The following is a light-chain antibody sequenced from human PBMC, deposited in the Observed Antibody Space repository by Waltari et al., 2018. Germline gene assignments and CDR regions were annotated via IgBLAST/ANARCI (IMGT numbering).Light chain of an antibody. CDR3: ETWDTSLSAWV. V-gene: IGLV1-51*01. CDR1: SPTIRTRN. Sequence: QSVLTQAPSVSAAPGHNLTISCAGSSPTIRTRNLSWYQQFPGTAPKLLIYDNDKRPSGIPDRFSASKSGTSATLDITGLQTGDEANYYCETWDTSLSAWVFGGGTKLTVL. CDR2: DND. J-gene: IGLJ3*02.